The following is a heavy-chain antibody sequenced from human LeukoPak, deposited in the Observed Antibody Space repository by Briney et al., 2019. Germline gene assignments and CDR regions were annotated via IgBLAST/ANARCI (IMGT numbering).Heavy chain of an antibody. CDR3: ASWWGD. D-gene: IGHD2-15*01. CDR1: GVSINY. Sequence: SSETLSLTCTVSGVSINYGGWIRQPPGKGLEWIGEINHSGSTNYNPSLKSRVTISVDTSKNQFSLKLSSVTAADTAVYYCASWWGDWGQGTLVTVSS. V-gene: IGHV4-34*01. J-gene: IGHJ4*02. CDR2: INHSGST.